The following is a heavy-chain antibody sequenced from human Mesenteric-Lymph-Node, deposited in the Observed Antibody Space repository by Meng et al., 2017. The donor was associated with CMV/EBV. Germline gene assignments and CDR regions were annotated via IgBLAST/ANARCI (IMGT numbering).Heavy chain of an antibody. D-gene: IGHD4-11*01. CDR2: ISGSGGST. Sequence: GESLKISCAASGFTFSSYAMSWVRQAPGKGLEWVSAISGSGGSTYYADSVKGRFTISRDNSKNTLYLQMNSLRAEDTAVYYCTRDRSAVTTYYFDYWGQGTLVTVSS. V-gene: IGHV3-23*01. CDR3: TRDRSAVTTYYFDY. CDR1: GFTFSSYA. J-gene: IGHJ4*02.